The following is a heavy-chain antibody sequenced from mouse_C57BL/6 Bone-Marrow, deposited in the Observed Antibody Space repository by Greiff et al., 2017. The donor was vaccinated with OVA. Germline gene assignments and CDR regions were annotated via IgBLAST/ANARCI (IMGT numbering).Heavy chain of an antibody. CDR2: IDPENGDT. Sequence: EVKLMESGAELVRPGASVKLSCTASGFNIKDDYMHWVKQRPEQGLEWIGWIDPENGDTEYASKFQGKATITADTSSNTAYLQLSRLTSEDTAVYYCTSGDNFDYWGQGTTLTVSS. V-gene: IGHV14-4*01. CDR3: TSGDNFDY. CDR1: GFNIKDDY. J-gene: IGHJ2*01. D-gene: IGHD2-13*01.